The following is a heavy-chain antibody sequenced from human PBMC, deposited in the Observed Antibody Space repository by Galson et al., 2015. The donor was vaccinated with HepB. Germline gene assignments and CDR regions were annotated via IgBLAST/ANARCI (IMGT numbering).Heavy chain of an antibody. CDR3: ARSAFWSGNYYYYGMDV. V-gene: IGHV4-61*02. D-gene: IGHD3-3*01. CDR2: IYTSGST. CDR1: GGSISSGSYY. Sequence: TLSLTCTVSGGSISSGSYYWSWIRQPAGKGLEWIGRIYTSGSTNYNPSLKSRVTISVDTSKNQFSLKLSSVTAADTAVYYCARSAFWSGNYYYYGMDVWGQGTTVTVSS. J-gene: IGHJ6*02.